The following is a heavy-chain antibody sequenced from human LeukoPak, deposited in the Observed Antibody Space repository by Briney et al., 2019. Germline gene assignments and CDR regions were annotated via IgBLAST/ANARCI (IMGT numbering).Heavy chain of an antibody. CDR2: MYYSGSA. Sequence: PSETLSLTCIVSGGSITSYYWSWIRQPPGKGLEWIGYMYYSGSANYNPSLKSRVIISVDTSKNQFSLKLRSVTAADTAVYFCAGRPSYHGSHYFDYWGQGTLVTVSS. CDR1: GGSITSYY. CDR3: AGRPSYHGSHYFDY. D-gene: IGHD3-10*01. J-gene: IGHJ4*02. V-gene: IGHV4-59*01.